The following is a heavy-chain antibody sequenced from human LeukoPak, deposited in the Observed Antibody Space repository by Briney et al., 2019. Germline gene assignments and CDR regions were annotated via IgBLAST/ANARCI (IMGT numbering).Heavy chain of an antibody. V-gene: IGHV4-39*07. J-gene: IGHJ4*02. Sequence: PPETLSLTCTVSGGSISSSSYYWGWIRQPPGKGLEWIGSIYYSGSTYYNPSLKSRVTISVDTSKNQFSLKLSSVTAADTAVYYCAREGEYSSSSGAYYFDSWGQGTLVTVSS. CDR2: IYYSGST. CDR3: AREGEYSSSSGAYYFDS. CDR1: GGSISSSSYY. D-gene: IGHD6-6*01.